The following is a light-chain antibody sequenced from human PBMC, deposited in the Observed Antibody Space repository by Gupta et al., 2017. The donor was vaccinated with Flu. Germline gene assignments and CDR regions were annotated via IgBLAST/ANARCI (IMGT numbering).Light chain of an antibody. V-gene: IGLV1-44*01. CDR3: AAWDDSLNGHV. CDR2: NNG. CDR1: SSNIGSNT. J-gene: IGLJ2*01. Sequence: QSVVTQPPSASGTPGQRVTISCSGSSSNIGSNTVTWYHQLPGTAPKLLIYNNGQRPSGVPDRFVGSKSGTSASLASSGLQSEDEADYYCAAWDDSLNGHVFGGGTKLTVL.